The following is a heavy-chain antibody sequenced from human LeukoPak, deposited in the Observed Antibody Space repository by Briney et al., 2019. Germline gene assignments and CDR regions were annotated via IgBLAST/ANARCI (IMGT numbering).Heavy chain of an antibody. V-gene: IGHV3-30*18. D-gene: IGHD6-13*01. CDR1: GFTFSYYG. J-gene: IGHJ5*01. CDR3: AKDGLAAAGWFDY. Sequence: GGSLRLSCAASGFTFSYYGMHWVPQAPRKGLEWLAVISYDGSSKYYADSVKGRFTISRGNSKNTLYLQMNSLRTEDTAVYYCAKDGLAAAGWFDYWGQGTLVTVSS. CDR2: ISYDGSSK.